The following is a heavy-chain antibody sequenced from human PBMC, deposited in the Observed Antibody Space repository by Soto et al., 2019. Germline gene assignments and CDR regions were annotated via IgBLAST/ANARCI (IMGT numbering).Heavy chain of an antibody. CDR2: ISTNGGST. CDR3: VKGEYYYDSSGYYPFDY. Sequence: GGSLRLSCSSSGFTFSSYAMHWVRQAPGKGLEYVSSISTNGGSTHYADSVKGRFTISRDNSKNTQYLQMSSLRADDTAVYYCVKGEYYYDSSGYYPFDYWGQGTLVTVSS. CDR1: GFTFSSYA. J-gene: IGHJ4*02. D-gene: IGHD3-22*01. V-gene: IGHV3-64D*06.